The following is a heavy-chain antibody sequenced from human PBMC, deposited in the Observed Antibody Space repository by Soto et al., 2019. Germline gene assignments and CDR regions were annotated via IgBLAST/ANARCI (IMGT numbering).Heavy chain of an antibody. CDR2: INHSGST. J-gene: IGHJ4*02. Sequence: QVQLQQWGAGLLKPSETLSLTCAVYGGSFSGYYWSWIRQPPGQGLEWIGEINHSGSTNYNPSLKSRVTISVDTSKNQFALMLSAVTAADTAVYYCARALGYSYGHLPIDYWGQGTLVTVSS. CDR3: ARALGYSYGHLPIDY. V-gene: IGHV4-34*01. D-gene: IGHD5-18*01. CDR1: GGSFSGYY.